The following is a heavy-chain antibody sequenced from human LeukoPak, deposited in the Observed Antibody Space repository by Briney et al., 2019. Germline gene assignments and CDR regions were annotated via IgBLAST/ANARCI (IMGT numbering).Heavy chain of an antibody. CDR1: GFTFSSYA. D-gene: IGHD3-22*01. J-gene: IGHJ4*02. V-gene: IGHV3-23*01. Sequence: GGSLRLSCEASGFTFSSYAMSWVRQAPGKGLEWVSAISGSGSSTYYADSVKGRFTISRDNSKNTLYLQMNSLRAEDTAVYYCTKGEGYYDAWGQGTLVTVSS. CDR2: ISGSGSST. CDR3: TKGEGYYDA.